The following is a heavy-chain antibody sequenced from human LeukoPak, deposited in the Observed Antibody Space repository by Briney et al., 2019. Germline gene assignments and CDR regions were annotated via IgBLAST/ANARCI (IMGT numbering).Heavy chain of an antibody. D-gene: IGHD1-26*01. V-gene: IGHV3-74*01. Sequence: PWGSLTLSCAASGFTFSTYWMHWVRQAPGKGLVWVSRLSPDGSSSIYADSVKGRFTVSRDNAKNTLYLQMNSLRAEDTAVYYCTRSPSLGGNYWGFDYWGQGTVVSASS. CDR3: TRSPSLGGNYWGFDY. CDR1: GFTFSTYW. CDR2: LSPDGSSS. J-gene: IGHJ4*02.